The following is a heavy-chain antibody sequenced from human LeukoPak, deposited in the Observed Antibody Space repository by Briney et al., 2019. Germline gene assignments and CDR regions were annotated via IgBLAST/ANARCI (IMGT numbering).Heavy chain of an antibody. Sequence: GGSLRLSCAASGFTFSSYAMGWVRQAPGEGLEWVSAISGSGDTYYADSVKGRFTISRDNAKNSLYLQMNSLRAENTAVYYCARALFWQQPPDYWGQGTLVTVSS. V-gene: IGHV3-23*01. J-gene: IGHJ4*02. CDR1: GFTFSSYA. D-gene: IGHD6-13*01. CDR3: ARALFWQQPPDY. CDR2: ISGSGDT.